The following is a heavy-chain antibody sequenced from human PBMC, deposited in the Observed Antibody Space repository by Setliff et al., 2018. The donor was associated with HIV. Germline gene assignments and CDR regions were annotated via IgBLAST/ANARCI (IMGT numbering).Heavy chain of an antibody. CDR3: ARASSGYSVFSRLDDAFDI. D-gene: IGHD3-22*01. CDR2: INPNSGGT. Sequence: ASVKVSCKASGYTFTGYYMHWVRQAPGQGLEWMGWINPNSGGTTYAQKFQGRVTMTRDTSISTAYMEVSRLRSDDTAVYYCARASSGYSVFSRLDDAFDIWGQGTMVTVSS. CDR1: GYTFTGYY. J-gene: IGHJ3*02. V-gene: IGHV1-2*02.